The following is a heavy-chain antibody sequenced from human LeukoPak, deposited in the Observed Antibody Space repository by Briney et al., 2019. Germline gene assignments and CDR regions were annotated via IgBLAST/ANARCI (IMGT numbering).Heavy chain of an antibody. D-gene: IGHD6-13*01. CDR3: GRVRISAARGYMDV. CDR1: GFTFSSYA. J-gene: IGHJ6*04. CDR2: ISSKGDNI. V-gene: IGHV3-64*01. Sequence: GGSLRLSCAGSGFTFSSYAIHWVRQAPGKGLEYVSTISSKGDNIFYANSVKGRFTISRDNSKNTVYLQMGSLRAEDMAVYYCGRVRISAARGYMDVWGKGTTVTVSS.